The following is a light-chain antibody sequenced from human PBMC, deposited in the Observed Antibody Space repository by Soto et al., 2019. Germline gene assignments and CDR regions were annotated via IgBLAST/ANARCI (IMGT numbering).Light chain of an antibody. Sequence: QLVLTQPASVSGSPGQSITISCTGTSSDVGGYNYVSWYQQHPGKVPKLMIYDVSDRPSGVSNRFSGSKSGNTASLIISGLQAEDEADYYCSSYTSSSTVIFGGGTKLTVL. CDR1: SSDVGGYNY. V-gene: IGLV2-14*03. CDR3: SSYTSSSTVI. CDR2: DVS. J-gene: IGLJ2*01.